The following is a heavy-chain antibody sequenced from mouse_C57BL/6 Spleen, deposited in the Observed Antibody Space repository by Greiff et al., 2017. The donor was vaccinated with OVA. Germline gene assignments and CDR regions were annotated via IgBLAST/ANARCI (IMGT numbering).Heavy chain of an antibody. Sequence: QVQLKQPGAELVQPGASVKLSCTASGYTFTSYWMQWVKQRPGQGLEWIGEIDPSDSYTNSNQQFKGTATLTVDTSSSTAYMQLSSLTSEDSAVYYCARGKGKNLAYLDYWGQGTTLTVSS. CDR3: ARGKGKNLAYLDY. CDR2: IDPSDSYT. V-gene: IGHV1-50*01. CDR1: GYTFTSYW. J-gene: IGHJ2*01.